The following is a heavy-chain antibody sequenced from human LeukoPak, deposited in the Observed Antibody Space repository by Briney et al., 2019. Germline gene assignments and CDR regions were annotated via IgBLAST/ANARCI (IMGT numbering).Heavy chain of an antibody. V-gene: IGHV1-46*01. CDR1: GYTFTSYY. J-gene: IGHJ3*02. D-gene: IGHD1-14*01. CDR3: ARVPPDGLTGQSFDI. Sequence: ASVKVSCKASGYTFTSYYMHWVRQAPGRGLEWMGIINPSGGSTSYAQKFQGRVTMTRDTSTSTVYMELSSLRSEDTAVYYCARVPPDGLTGQSFDIWGQGTMVTVSS. CDR2: INPSGGST.